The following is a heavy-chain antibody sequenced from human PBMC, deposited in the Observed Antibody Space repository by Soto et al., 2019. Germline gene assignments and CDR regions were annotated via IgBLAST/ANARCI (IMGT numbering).Heavy chain of an antibody. CDR3: AKGGCGSTSCYSH. Sequence: GWSLRLSCAASGFTFNTYAMSWVRQAPGKGLEWVSAISGSGGRTYYADSVKGRFTISRDNSKNTLYLQMNSLRVEDTAIYYCAKGGCGSTSCYSHWGQGTLVTVSS. CDR1: GFTFNTYA. J-gene: IGHJ4*02. V-gene: IGHV3-23*01. D-gene: IGHD2-2*01. CDR2: ISGSGGRT.